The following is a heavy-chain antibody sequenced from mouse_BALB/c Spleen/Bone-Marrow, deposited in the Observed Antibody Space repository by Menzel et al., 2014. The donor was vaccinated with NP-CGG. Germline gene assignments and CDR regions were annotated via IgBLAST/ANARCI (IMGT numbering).Heavy chain of an antibody. CDR3: ARLTYYGLSDY. V-gene: IGHV4-1*02. Sequence: EVKLMESGGGLVQPGGSLKLSCTASGFDFSRYWMSWVRQAPGKGLQWTGEINPESSTINYTPSLKDKFIISRDNAKNTLYLQMNKVRSEDTALYYCARLTYYGLSDYWGQGTTLTVSS. D-gene: IGHD1-2*01. J-gene: IGHJ2*01. CDR2: INPESSTI. CDR1: GFDFSRYW.